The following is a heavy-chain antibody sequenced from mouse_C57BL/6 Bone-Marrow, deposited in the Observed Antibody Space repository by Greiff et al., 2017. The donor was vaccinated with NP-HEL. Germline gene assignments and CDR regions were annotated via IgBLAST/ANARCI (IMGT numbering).Heavy chain of an antibody. J-gene: IGHJ3*01. CDR2: INPGDGDT. CDR1: GYPFTSSW. CDR3: GRGDSYGAFAY. D-gene: IGHD3-3*01. Sequence: VQLQEPGPELVKPGASVKISCKASGYPFTSSWMNWVKQRPGQGLEWIGRINPGDGDTNYNGKFKGKATLTADKSSSTAYMQLSSLTSEDSAVYFCGRGDSYGAFAYWGQGTLVTVSA. V-gene: IGHV1-82*01.